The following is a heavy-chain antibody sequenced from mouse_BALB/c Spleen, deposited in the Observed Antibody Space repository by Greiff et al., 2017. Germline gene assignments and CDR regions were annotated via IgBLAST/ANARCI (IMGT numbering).Heavy chain of an antibody. D-gene: IGHD2-14*01. CDR2: INPSTGYT. Sequence: VQLQQSGAELAKPGASVKMSCKASGYTFTSYWMHWVKQRPGQGLEWIGYINPSTGYTEYNQKFKDKATLTADKSSSTAYMQLSSLTSEDSAVYYCARGYDVAMDYWGQGTSVTVSS. CDR3: ARGYDVAMDY. CDR1: GYTFTSYW. J-gene: IGHJ4*01. V-gene: IGHV1-7*01.